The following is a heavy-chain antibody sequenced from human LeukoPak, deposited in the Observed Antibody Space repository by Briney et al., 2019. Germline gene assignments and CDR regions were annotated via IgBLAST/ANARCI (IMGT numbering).Heavy chain of an antibody. Sequence: PSETLYITCSVAGDFISSTSFYWRWIRQPPLRGLERIGTIYYSGSSYYNPSLQVRITISVAISKNHFSLKLSSVTAAVTAVYYCATHVEDYSGYYYYYYMDVWGKGTTVTISS. CDR3: ATHVEDYSGYYYYYYMDV. J-gene: IGHJ6*03. D-gene: IGHD4-11*01. V-gene: IGHV4-39*01. CDR2: IYYSGSS. CDR1: GDFISSTSFY.